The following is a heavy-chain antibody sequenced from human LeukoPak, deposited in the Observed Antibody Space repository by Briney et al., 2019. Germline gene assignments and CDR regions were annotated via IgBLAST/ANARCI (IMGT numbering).Heavy chain of an antibody. Sequence: GASVKVSCKASGYTFTSYYMHWVRQAPGQGLEWMGIINPSGGSTSYAQKFQGRVTMTRDTSTSTVYMGLSSLRSEDTAVYYCAREGGARTDYYYYYMDVWGKGTTVTVSS. J-gene: IGHJ6*03. CDR3: AREGGARTDYYYYYMDV. D-gene: IGHD2-8*02. CDR2: INPSGGST. CDR1: GYTFTSYY. V-gene: IGHV1-46*01.